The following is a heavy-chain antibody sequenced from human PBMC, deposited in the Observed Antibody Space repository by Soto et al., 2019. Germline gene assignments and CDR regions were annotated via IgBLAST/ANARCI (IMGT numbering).Heavy chain of an antibody. J-gene: IGHJ5*02. Sequence: ASVKVSCKASGYTFTSYGISWVRQAPGQGLEWMGWISAYNGNTNYAQKLQGRVTMTTDTSTSTAYMELRSLRSDDTAVYYCARSRSLPPPTNWFDPWGQGTLVTVSS. CDR1: GYTFTSYG. D-gene: IGHD6-19*01. CDR2: ISAYNGNT. CDR3: ARSRSLPPPTNWFDP. V-gene: IGHV1-18*01.